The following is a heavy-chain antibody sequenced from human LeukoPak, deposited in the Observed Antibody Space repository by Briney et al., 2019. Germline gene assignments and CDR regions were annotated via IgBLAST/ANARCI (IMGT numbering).Heavy chain of an antibody. J-gene: IGHJ4*02. D-gene: IGHD6-13*01. CDR2: ISSSSSYI. CDR1: GFTFSSYS. Sequence: KPGGSQRLSCAASGFTFSSYSMNWVRQPPGKGMEWVSSISSSSSYIYYADSVKGRFTISRDNAKISLYLQMNNLRAEDTTVYYCARVSSSSADYWGQGTLVTVSS. V-gene: IGHV3-21*01. CDR3: ARVSSSSADY.